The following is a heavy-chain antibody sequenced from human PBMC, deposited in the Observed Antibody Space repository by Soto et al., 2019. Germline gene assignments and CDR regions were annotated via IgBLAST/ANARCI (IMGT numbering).Heavy chain of an antibody. V-gene: IGHV4-34*01. D-gene: IGHD6-13*01. CDR3: ARPAIPATVSAFDY. J-gene: IGHJ4*02. CDR1: GGSFSGYY. CDR2: INHSGST. Sequence: QVQLQQWGAGLLKPSETLSLTCAVYGGSFSGYYWSWIRQPPGKGLEWIGEINHSGSTNYNPSLKSRVIISVDTSKNQFSLRLSSVTAADTAVYYSARPAIPATVSAFDYWGQGSLVTVSS.